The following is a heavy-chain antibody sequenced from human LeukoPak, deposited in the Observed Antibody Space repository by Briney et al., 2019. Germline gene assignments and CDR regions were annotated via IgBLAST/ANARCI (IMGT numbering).Heavy chain of an antibody. CDR2: INLNSGAT. CDR1: GGTFSSYA. Sequence: ASVKVSCKASGGTFSSYAISWVRQAPGQGLEWMGWINLNSGATNYEQKFQGRVTMTRDTSIITLYMELSSLGSDDTAVYYCARRAVLAFGPWFDPWGQGTLVTVSS. J-gene: IGHJ5*02. V-gene: IGHV1-2*02. D-gene: IGHD3-10*01. CDR3: ARRAVLAFGPWFDP.